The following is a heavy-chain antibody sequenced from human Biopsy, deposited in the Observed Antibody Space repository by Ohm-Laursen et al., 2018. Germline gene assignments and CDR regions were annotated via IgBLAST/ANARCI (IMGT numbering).Heavy chain of an antibody. CDR3: ARGEGSSWFDP. CDR1: GDSFTSYA. J-gene: IGHJ5*02. D-gene: IGHD1-26*01. CDR2: IIPIPNVA. Sequence: SSVKVSCKVSGDSFTSYAIGWVRQAPGQGLEWMGGIIPIPNVATYAQKFQGRITITADESTSTAYMELNSLTSDGTAVYFCARGEGSSWFDPWGHGTLVTVSS. V-gene: IGHV1-69*01.